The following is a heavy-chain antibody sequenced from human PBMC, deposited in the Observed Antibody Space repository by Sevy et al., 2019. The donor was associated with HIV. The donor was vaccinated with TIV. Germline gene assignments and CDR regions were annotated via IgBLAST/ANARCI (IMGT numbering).Heavy chain of an antibody. Sequence: ASVKVSCKASGGTFSSYAINWVRQAPGQGLEWMGGIIPIFGTANYAQKFQGRVTITADESTSTAYMELSSLRSEDTAVYYCAREWGSGSSSSGTKLYGMDVWGQGTTVTVSS. D-gene: IGHD6-6*01. CDR1: GGTFSSYA. J-gene: IGHJ6*02. CDR3: AREWGSGSSSSGTKLYGMDV. CDR2: IIPIFGTA. V-gene: IGHV1-69*13.